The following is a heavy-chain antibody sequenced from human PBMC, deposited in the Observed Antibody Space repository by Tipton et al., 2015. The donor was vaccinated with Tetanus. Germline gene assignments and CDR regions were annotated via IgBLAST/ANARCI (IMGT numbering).Heavy chain of an antibody. V-gene: IGHV4-61*01. CDR1: GGSVSSGSYY. Sequence: LRLSCTVSGGSVSSGSYYWSWIRQPPGKGLERIGYIYYSGSTNYNPSLKSRVTISVDTSKNQFSLKLSSVTAADAAVYYCAGYGRGFDYWGQGTLVTVSS. CDR3: AGYGRGFDY. CDR2: IYYSGST. J-gene: IGHJ4*02. D-gene: IGHD5-12*01.